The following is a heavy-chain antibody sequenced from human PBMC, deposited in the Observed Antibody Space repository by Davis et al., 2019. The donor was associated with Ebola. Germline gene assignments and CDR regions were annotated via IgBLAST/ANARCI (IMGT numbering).Heavy chain of an antibody. CDR1: GFTFSSYS. CDR3: ARDQYIFGVVILPHVMDV. D-gene: IGHD3-3*01. J-gene: IGHJ6*02. Sequence: GESLKISCAASGFTFSSYSMNWVRQAPGKGLEWVSYISSSSSTIYYADSVKGRFTISRDNAKNSLYLQMNSLRDEDTAVYYCARDQYIFGVVILPHVMDVWGQGTTVTVSS. CDR2: ISSSSSTI. V-gene: IGHV3-48*02.